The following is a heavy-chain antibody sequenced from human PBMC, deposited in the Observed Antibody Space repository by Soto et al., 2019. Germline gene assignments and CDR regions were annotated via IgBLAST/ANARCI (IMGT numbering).Heavy chain of an antibody. V-gene: IGHV3-21*01. D-gene: IGHD1-26*01. CDR1: GFTFSSYS. CDR3: ARDSGGELLPFDY. Sequence: GESLKISCAASGFTFSSYSMNWVRQAPGKGLEWVSSISSSSSYIYYADSVKGRFTISRDNAKNSLYLQMNSLRAEDTAVYYCARDSGGELLPFDYWGQGTLVTVSS. CDR2: ISSSSSYI. J-gene: IGHJ4*02.